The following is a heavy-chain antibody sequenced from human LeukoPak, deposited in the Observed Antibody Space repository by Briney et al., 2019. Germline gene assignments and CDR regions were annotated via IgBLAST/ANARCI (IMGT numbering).Heavy chain of an antibody. D-gene: IGHD3-10*01. CDR1: GYTFTTYV. CDR3: ARMRDSNAGKYFDY. CDR2: ISAYNGNT. J-gene: IGHJ4*02. V-gene: IGHV1-18*01. Sequence: ASVKVSCKASGYTFTTYVISWVRQAPGQGLEWMGWISAYNGNTNYAQKLQGRVTMTTGTSTSTAYMELGSLRSDDSAVYYCARMRDSNAGKYFDYWGQGTLVTVSS.